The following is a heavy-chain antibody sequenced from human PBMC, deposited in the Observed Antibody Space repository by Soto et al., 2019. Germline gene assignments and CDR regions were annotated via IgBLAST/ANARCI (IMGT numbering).Heavy chain of an antibody. Sequence: QITLKESGPTLVKPTQTLTLTCTFSGFSLSSTRMAVGWIRQPPGKALEWLALIYWDDDKRYSPFLKSRLTITKDTSKNQVVLTTSHMDPVDTARSYCAQSVMARLGYYFDYWGHGTLVTVSS. J-gene: IGHJ4*01. CDR2: IYWDDDK. V-gene: IGHV2-5*02. CDR1: GFSLSSTRMA. D-gene: IGHD3-16*01. CDR3: AQSVMARLGYYFDY.